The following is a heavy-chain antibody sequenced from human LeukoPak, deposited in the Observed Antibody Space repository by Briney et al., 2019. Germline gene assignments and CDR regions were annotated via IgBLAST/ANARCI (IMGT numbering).Heavy chain of an antibody. CDR3: ARVWYSGSEHCYYYYMDV. CDR2: IYTSGST. J-gene: IGHJ6*03. CDR1: GGSISSGSYY. V-gene: IGHV4-61*02. Sequence: SETLSLTCTVSGGSISSGSYYWSWIRQPAGKRLEWIGRIYTSGSTNYNPSLKSRVTISVDTSKNQFSLKLSSVTAADTAVYYCARVWYSGSEHCYYYYMDVWGKGTTVTVSS. D-gene: IGHD6-6*01.